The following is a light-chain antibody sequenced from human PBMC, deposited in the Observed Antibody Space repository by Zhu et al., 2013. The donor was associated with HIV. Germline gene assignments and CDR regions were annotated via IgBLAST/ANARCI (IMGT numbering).Light chain of an antibody. Sequence: DIQMTQSPSTLSASVGDRVTITCRASQSISGWLAWYQQKPGKAPKVLIYKTSNLESGVPSRFSGSGSGTEFTLVISSLQSDDFATYYCQQYNAYPWTFGQGTKVEIK. CDR1: QSISGW. CDR2: KTS. J-gene: IGKJ1*01. V-gene: IGKV1-5*03. CDR3: QQYNAYPWT.